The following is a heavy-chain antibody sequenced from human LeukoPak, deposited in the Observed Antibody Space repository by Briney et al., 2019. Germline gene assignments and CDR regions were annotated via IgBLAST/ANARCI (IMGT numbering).Heavy chain of an antibody. Sequence: GGSLRLSCAASGXXFXDYAXXWXXXAPGXGLXXVXXIXGDGGSTYYAXSVKGRFTISRDNSKNSLYLQMNSLRTEDTALYYCAKAPENIAVAGTDYWGQGTLVTVSS. CDR1: GXXFXDYA. CDR2: IXGDGGST. V-gene: IGHV3-43*02. J-gene: IGHJ4*02. CDR3: AKAPENIAVAGTDY. D-gene: IGHD6-19*01.